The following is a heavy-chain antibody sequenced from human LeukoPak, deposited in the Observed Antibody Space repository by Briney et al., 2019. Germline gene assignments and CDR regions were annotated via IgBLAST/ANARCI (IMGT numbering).Heavy chain of an antibody. D-gene: IGHD3-10*02. CDR1: GFTLSASY. V-gene: IGHV3-11*06. CDR2: ISGDSGDT. J-gene: IGHJ6*04. CDR3: AALGITMIGGV. Sequence: GGSLRLSCAASGFTLSASYMTWVRQAPGKGLEWLSYISGDSGDTKYAASVKGRFTISRDNAKNTLYLQMNSLRAEDTAVYYCAALGITMIGGVWGKGTTVTISA.